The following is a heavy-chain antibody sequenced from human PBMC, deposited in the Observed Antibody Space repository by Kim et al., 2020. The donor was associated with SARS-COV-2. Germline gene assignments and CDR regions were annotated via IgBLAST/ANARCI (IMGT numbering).Heavy chain of an antibody. V-gene: IGHV5-10-1*01. J-gene: IGHJ5*02. CDR2: IDPSDSNT. CDR1: GYSFTSYW. Sequence: GESLKISCKGSGYSFTSYWITWVRQMPGKGLEWMGRIDPSDSNTNYSPSFQGHVTISLDKSISTAYLQWSSLQASDTAVYYCARQKGLYDTTGGGWFDPWGQGTLVTVSS. D-gene: IGHD3-22*01. CDR3: ARQKGLYDTTGGGWFDP.